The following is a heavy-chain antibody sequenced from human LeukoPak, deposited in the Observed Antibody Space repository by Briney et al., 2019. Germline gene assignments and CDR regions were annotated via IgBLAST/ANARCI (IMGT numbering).Heavy chain of an antibody. CDR3: ARDAPQVPAAGVLAS. Sequence: GGSLRLSCAASGFTVSDNYKSWVRQAPGKGLEWVSVMYSGGDTHYADSVKGRFTFSRDISKNTLYLQMNGLRTEDTAMYYCARDAPQVPAAGVLASWGQGTLVTVSS. CDR1: GFTVSDNY. CDR2: MYSGGDT. V-gene: IGHV3-53*01. J-gene: IGHJ5*02. D-gene: IGHD6-13*01.